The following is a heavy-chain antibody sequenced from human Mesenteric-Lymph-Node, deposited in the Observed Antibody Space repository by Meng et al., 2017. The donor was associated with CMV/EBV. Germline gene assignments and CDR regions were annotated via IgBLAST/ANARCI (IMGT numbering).Heavy chain of an antibody. CDR1: GYTFTRYG. CDR2: ISAYNGNT. V-gene: IGHV1-18*01. Sequence: SCKASGYTFTRYGVSWVRQAPGQGLEWMGWISAYNGNTNYARKLQGRVTMTTDTSTSTAYMELRSLRSDDTAVYYCAVSGSNTDFDYWGQGTLVTVSS. CDR3: AVSGSNTDFDY. J-gene: IGHJ4*02. D-gene: IGHD3-3*01.